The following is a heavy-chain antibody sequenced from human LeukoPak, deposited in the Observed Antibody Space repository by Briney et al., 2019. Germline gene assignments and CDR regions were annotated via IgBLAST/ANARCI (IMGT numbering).Heavy chain of an antibody. CDR1: GYTFTSYD. CDR2: MNPNSGNT. V-gene: IGHV1-8*03. CDR3: ALTTSYYYYYYMDV. D-gene: IGHD4-11*01. Sequence: ASVKVSCKASGYTFTSYDINWVRQATGQGLEWMGWMNPNSGNTGYAQKFQGRVTITRNTSISTAYMELSSLRSEDTAVYYCALTTSYYYYYYMDVWGKGTTVTVSS. J-gene: IGHJ6*03.